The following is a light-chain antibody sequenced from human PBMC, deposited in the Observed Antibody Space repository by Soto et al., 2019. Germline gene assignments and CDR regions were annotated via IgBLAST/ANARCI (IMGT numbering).Light chain of an antibody. CDR2: DVS. V-gene: IGLV2-14*01. CDR3: SSYTSSRTYV. CDR1: SSDVGGYNY. Sequence: VLTQPASVSGSPGQSITISCTGTSSDVGGYNYVSWYQQHPGKAPKLMIYDVSNRPSGVSNRFSGSKSGNTASLTISGLQAEDEADYYCSSYTSSRTYVFGTGTKVTVL. J-gene: IGLJ1*01.